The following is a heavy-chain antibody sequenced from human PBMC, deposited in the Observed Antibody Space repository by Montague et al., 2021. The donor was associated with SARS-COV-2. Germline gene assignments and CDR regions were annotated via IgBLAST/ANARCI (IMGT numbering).Heavy chain of an antibody. CDR2: IFHNGDS. J-gene: IGHJ4*02. CDR1: GGTISTDNLYWY. V-gene: IGHV4-39*01. CDR3: ARHVSNLRAAVDYFDY. Sequence: SETLSLTCLVSGGTISTDNLYWYWAWIRQPPGKGLEWIGSIFHNGDSYYNPSLNTRVTIPIDTSRNHFSLSLTSVTAPDTAVCYCARHVSNLRAAVDYFDYWGQGTPVTVSS. D-gene: IGHD5/OR15-5a*01.